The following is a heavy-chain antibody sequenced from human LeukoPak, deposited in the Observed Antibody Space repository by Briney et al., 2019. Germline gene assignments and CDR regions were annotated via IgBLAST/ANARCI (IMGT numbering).Heavy chain of an antibody. CDR3: ARDHYDFWSGYYLAYFDY. V-gene: IGHV4-34*01. CDR2: ISHTGTT. CDR1: GGSFSGHY. J-gene: IGHJ4*02. D-gene: IGHD3-3*01. Sequence: SETLSLTCGVSGGSFSGHYWSWIRQPPGKGLEWIGEISHTGTTHSNPSLKSRVTISVDTSKNQFSLKLSSVTAADTAVYYCARDHYDFWSGYYLAYFDYWGQGTLVTVSS.